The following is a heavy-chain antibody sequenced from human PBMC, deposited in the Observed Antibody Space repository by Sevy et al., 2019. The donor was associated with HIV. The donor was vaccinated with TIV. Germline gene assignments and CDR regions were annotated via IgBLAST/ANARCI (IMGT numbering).Heavy chain of an antibody. CDR3: ARSDPAGTAYYFDY. CDR1: GFTFSDYY. Sequence: GWSLRLSCAASGFTFSDYYMSWIRQAPGKGLEWVSYISSSGSTIYYADSVKGRFTISRDNAKNSLYLQMNSLRAEDTAVYYCARSDPAGTAYYFDYWGQGTLVTVSS. V-gene: IGHV3-11*01. CDR2: ISSSGSTI. D-gene: IGHD6-13*01. J-gene: IGHJ4*02.